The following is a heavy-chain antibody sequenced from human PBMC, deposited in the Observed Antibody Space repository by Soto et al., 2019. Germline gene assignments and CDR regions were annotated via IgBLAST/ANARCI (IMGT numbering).Heavy chain of an antibody. CDR1: GYTFTSDA. Sequence: QVQLVQAGAEEKKPGASVKVSCKASGYTFTSDAMHWVRQAPGQRLEWMGWINAGNGNTKYSQKFQGRVTITRDKSESTAYMELSSLRSEDTAVYYCARSIVVVTSRDYWGQGTLVTVSS. CDR3: ARSIVVVTSRDY. J-gene: IGHJ4*02. V-gene: IGHV1-3*05. CDR2: INAGNGNT. D-gene: IGHD2-21*02.